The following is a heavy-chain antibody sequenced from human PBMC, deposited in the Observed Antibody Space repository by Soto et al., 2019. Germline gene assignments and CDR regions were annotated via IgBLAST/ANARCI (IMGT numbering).Heavy chain of an antibody. CDR3: ARDPKTTGGQHWAFNYFDS. V-gene: IGHV3-30-3*01. D-gene: IGHD2-8*02. J-gene: IGHJ4*02. CDR1: GFSFSISP. CDR2: ISYDGTNK. Sequence: GGSLRLSCAASGFSFSISPMHWVRQAPGKGPEWVALISYDGTNKFYADSVKGRFTISRDNSKSTLYLHVDSLRPEDAAVYYCARDPKTTGGQHWAFNYFDSWRQGTLVTVSS.